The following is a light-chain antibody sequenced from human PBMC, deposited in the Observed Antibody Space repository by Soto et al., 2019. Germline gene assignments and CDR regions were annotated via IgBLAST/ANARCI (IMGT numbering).Light chain of an antibody. CDR3: QQGSNWPPIP. J-gene: IGKJ5*01. V-gene: IGKV3D-20*02. Sequence: EIVLTQSPGTLSLSPREIATLSCRASQSVSSSYLAWYQQKPGQAPRLLIYGASSRATGIPDRFSGSGCGTDFALTISSLEPEDAAVFYCQQGSNWPPIPFGEGTRLGNK. CDR2: GAS. CDR1: QSVSSSY.